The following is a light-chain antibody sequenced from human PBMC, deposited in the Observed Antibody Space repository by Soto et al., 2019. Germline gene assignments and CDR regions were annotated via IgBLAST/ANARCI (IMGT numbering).Light chain of an antibody. V-gene: IGLV2-14*01. CDR1: SSDIGAYDY. J-gene: IGLJ1*01. CDR3: FSFTTTRTHG. CDR2: EVN. Sequence: QSALTQPASLSGSPGQSITISCTGTSSDIGAYDYVSWFQQHPGKAPKLMISEVNNRPSGVSNRFSGSKSGNTAYLTISGLQVQDEAEYFSFSFTTTRTHGFGPRTMVIVL.